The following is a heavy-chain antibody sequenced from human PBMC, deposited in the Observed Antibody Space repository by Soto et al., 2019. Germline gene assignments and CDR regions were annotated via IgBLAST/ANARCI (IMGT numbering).Heavy chain of an antibody. J-gene: IGHJ4*02. V-gene: IGHV3-53*01. CDR2: IYSGGST. Sequence: EVQLVESGGGLIQPGGSLRLSCAASGFTVSSNYMSWVRQAPGKGLEWVSVIYSGGSTYYADSVKDRFTISRDNSKNTLYLQMNSLRAEDTAVYYCAREIQLWTPDYWGQGTLVTVSS. CDR1: GFTVSSNY. D-gene: IGHD5-18*01. CDR3: AREIQLWTPDY.